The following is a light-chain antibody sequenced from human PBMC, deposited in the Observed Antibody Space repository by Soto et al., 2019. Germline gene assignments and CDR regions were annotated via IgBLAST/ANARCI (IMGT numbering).Light chain of an antibody. J-gene: IGLJ2*01. V-gene: IGLV2-8*01. CDR2: EVN. CDR1: STDVGEYNY. Sequence: QSALTQPPSASGSPGQSVTIPCAGTSTDVGEYNYVSWYQQHPGKVPKLIIFEVNKRPSGVPDRFSGSKSGDTASLTVSGLQAEDEADYYCCSYAGTYTFVLFGGGTKVTVL. CDR3: CSYAGTYTFVL.